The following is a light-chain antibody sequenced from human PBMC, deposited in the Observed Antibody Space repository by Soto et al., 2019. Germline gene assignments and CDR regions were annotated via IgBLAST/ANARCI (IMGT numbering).Light chain of an antibody. CDR3: QQYATSPSRLT. V-gene: IGKV3-20*01. J-gene: IGKJ4*01. Sequence: EIVLTQSPGTLSLSPGERATLSCRASQSVSSNYLSWYQQKPGQAPRLLIYGASSRAAGIPDWFSGSGSGTDFTLTINRLEPEDFAVYYCQQYATSPSRLTFGGGTKVEIK. CDR1: QSVSSNY. CDR2: GAS.